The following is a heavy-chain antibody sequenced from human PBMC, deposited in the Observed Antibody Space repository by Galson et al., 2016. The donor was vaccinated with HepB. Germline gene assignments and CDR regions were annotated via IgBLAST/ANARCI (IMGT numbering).Heavy chain of an antibody. CDR3: AKEGRLGDGLDV. Sequence: LRLSCAASGFTFRSYGMNWVRQAPGKGLEWVSGISGSGGGAYYGDSVKGRFTISRDNSKNTLHLQINSLRAEDTAVYYCAKEGRLGDGLDVWGQGTTVTVSS. V-gene: IGHV3-23*01. CDR2: ISGSGGGA. J-gene: IGHJ6*02. CDR1: GFTFRSYG. D-gene: IGHD3-10*01.